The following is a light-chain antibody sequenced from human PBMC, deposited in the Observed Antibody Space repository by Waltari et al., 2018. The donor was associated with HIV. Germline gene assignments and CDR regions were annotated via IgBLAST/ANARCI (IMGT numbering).Light chain of an antibody. CDR1: QSVGSY. CDR3: QQRSDSPPST. V-gene: IGKV3-11*01. Sequence: EIVLTQSPATQSLSPGETATLSSSASQSVGSYLAWYQQKPGRAPRLLIYDAINRATGIPARFSGSGSGTDFTLTISSLEPEDFAVYYCQQRSDSPPSTFGGGTKVEI. J-gene: IGKJ4*01. CDR2: DAI.